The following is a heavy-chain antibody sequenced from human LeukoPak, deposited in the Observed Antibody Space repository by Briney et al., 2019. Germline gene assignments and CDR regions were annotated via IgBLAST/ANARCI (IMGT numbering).Heavy chain of an antibody. CDR3: VRPSGYDYLDLED. D-gene: IGHD5-12*01. Sequence: GASVKVSCKASAYTFTGYYMHWVRQAPGQGLEWMGWINPNSGDTIYAQNFQGRVTMTRDTSISTAYMELSRLRSDDTAVYYRVRPSGYDYLDLEDWGQGTLVTVSS. J-gene: IGHJ4*02. V-gene: IGHV1-2*02. CDR1: AYTFTGYY. CDR2: INPNSGDT.